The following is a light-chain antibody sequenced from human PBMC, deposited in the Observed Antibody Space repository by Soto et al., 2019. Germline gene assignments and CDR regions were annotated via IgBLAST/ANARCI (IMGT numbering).Light chain of an antibody. CDR2: DAS. Sequence: DIQMTQSPSTLSASVGDRVTINCKASQSISSWLAWYQQKPGKAPKLLIYDASSLESGVPSRFSGSGYGTEFNLTISSLQPDDFATYYCQQYNSYPGTLGQGTKVDIK. CDR3: QQYNSYPGT. V-gene: IGKV1-5*01. CDR1: QSISSW. J-gene: IGKJ1*01.